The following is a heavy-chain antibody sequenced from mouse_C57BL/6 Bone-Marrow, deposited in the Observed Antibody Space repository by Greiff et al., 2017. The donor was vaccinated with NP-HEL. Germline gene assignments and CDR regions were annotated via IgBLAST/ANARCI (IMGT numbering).Heavy chain of an antibody. CDR1: GFTFSSYA. V-gene: IGHV5-4*01. D-gene: IGHD2-12*01. Sequence: DVMLVESGGGLVKPGGSLKLSCAASGFTFSSYAMSWVRQAPEKRLEWVATISDGGSYTYYPDNVKGRFTISRDNAKNNLYLQMSHLKSEDTAMYYCARDRRRGFAYWGQGTLVTVSA. J-gene: IGHJ3*01. CDR2: ISDGGSYT. CDR3: ARDRRRGFAY.